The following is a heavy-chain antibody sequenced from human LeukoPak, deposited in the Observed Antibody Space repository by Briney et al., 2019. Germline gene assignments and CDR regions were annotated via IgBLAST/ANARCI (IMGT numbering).Heavy chain of an antibody. CDR2: IYSSGGT. D-gene: IGHD3-22*01. V-gene: IGHV4-39*07. CDR3: ARGIPLHYYYDSSGENDAFDI. CDR1: GVSISSGSNY. Sequence: SETLSLTCSVSGVSISSGSNYWGWIRQPPGKTLEWIGSIYSSGGTYYNPSLKSRVTISVDTSKNQFSLKLSSVTAADTAVYYCARGIPLHYYYDSSGENDAFDIWGQGTMVTVSS. J-gene: IGHJ3*02.